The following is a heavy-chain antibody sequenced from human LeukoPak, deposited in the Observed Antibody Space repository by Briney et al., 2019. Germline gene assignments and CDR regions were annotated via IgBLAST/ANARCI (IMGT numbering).Heavy chain of an antibody. Sequence: SETLSLTCAVYGGSFSGYYWSWIRQPPGKGLEWIGEINHSGSTNYNPSLKSRVTISVDTSKNQFSLKLGSVTAADTAVYYCARVWTDPSRYYDFWSGPRGYYFDYWGQGTLVTVSS. CDR3: ARVWTDPSRYYDFWSGPRGYYFDY. V-gene: IGHV4-34*01. CDR2: INHSGST. D-gene: IGHD3-3*01. CDR1: GGSFSGYY. J-gene: IGHJ4*02.